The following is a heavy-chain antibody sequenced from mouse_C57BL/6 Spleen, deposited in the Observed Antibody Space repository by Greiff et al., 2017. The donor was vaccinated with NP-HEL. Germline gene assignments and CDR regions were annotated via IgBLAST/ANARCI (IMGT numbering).Heavy chain of an antibody. CDR2: IWIGGST. D-gene: IGHD1-1*01. J-gene: IGHJ1*03. V-gene: IGHV2-5*01. Sequence: VQLQQSGPGLVQPSQCLSITCTVSGFSLTSYGVHWGRQSRGKGLEWLGVIWIGGSTDYNAAFMSRLSITKDNSKSQVFCKMNSLQADDTAIYYCAKGDTTVVATDWYFDVWGKGTTVTVSS. CDR3: AKGDTTVVATDWYFDV. CDR1: GFSLTSYG.